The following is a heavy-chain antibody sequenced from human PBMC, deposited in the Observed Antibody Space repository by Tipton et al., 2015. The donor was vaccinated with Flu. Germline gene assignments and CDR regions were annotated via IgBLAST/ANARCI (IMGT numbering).Heavy chain of an antibody. Sequence: TLSLTCTVSGGSISSYYWSWIRQPPGKGLEWIGYIYYSGSTNYNPSLKSRVTISVDTSKNQSSLKLSSVTAADTAVYYCARVYYDSSGYTDAFDIWGQGTMVTVSS. CDR1: GGSISSYY. CDR3: ARVYYDSSGYTDAFDI. V-gene: IGHV4-59*01. D-gene: IGHD3-22*01. CDR2: IYYSGST. J-gene: IGHJ3*02.